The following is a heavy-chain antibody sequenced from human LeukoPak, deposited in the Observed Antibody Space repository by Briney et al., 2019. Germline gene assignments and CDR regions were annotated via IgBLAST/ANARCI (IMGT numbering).Heavy chain of an antibody. CDR2: ISYDGSNK. Sequence: GGSLRLSCAASGFTFSSYAMHWVRQAPGKGLEWVAVISYDGSNKYYADSVKGRFTISRDNSKNTLYLQMNSLRAEDTAVYYCARGRFGELYDALDIWGQGTMVTVSS. D-gene: IGHD3-10*01. CDR1: GFTFSSYA. J-gene: IGHJ3*02. CDR3: ARGRFGELYDALDI. V-gene: IGHV3-30-3*01.